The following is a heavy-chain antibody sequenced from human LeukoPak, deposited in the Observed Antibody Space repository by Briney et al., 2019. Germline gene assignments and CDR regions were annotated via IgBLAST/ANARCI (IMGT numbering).Heavy chain of an antibody. V-gene: IGHV3-23*01. J-gene: IGHJ4*02. D-gene: IGHD3-10*01. CDR1: GFTLSSYS. Sequence: GGSLRLSCAGSGFTLSSYSMRWGRPAPGEGVEWVSAICGSGGNTYYADSVKGRFTISRDNSKNTLYLQMNSLRAEDTAVYYCAKDSASIIELYGHEGVYFDYWGQGTLVTVSS. CDR3: AKDSASIIELYGHEGVYFDY. CDR2: ICGSGGNT.